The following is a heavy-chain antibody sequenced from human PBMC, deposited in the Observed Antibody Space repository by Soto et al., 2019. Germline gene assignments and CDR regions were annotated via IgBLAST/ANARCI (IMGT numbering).Heavy chain of an antibody. J-gene: IGHJ4*02. CDR3: AKDTYYHDSSGYYVFYY. D-gene: IGHD3-22*01. CDR2: ISYDGSNK. V-gene: IGHV3-30*18. Sequence: QVQLVESGGGVVQPGRSLRLSCADSGFTFTDYGMHWVRQAPGKGLEWVAVISYDGSNKNYADSVKGRVTISRDNAKNTLYLQMNSLRAEDTAVYSCAKDTYYHDSSGYYVFYYWGQGTLVTVSS. CDR1: GFTFTDYG.